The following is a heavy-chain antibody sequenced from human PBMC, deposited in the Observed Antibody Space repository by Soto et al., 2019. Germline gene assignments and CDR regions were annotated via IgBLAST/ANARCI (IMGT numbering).Heavy chain of an antibody. D-gene: IGHD2-21*02. CDR3: ASSIVVVTAIPGYYYYYGMDV. V-gene: IGHV1-69*01. J-gene: IGHJ6*02. CDR1: GYTFTGYY. CDR2: INPIFGTA. Sequence: QVQLVQSGAEVKKPGASVKVSCKASGYTFTGYYMHWVRQAPGQGLEWMGWINPIFGTANYAQKFQGRVTITADESTSTAYMELSSLRSEDTAVYYCASSIVVVTAIPGYYYYYGMDVWGQGTTVTVSS.